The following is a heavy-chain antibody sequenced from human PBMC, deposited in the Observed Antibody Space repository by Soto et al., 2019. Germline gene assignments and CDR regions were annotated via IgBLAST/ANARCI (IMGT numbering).Heavy chain of an antibody. J-gene: IGHJ6*02. D-gene: IGHD3-9*01. CDR2: ISSSSSYI. Sequence: RKGLEWVSSISSSSSYIYYADSVRGRFTISRDNAKNSLYLQMNSLRAEDTAVYYCAFLPYFVILADDYTRDNHQVMDFWGHGTTVTVSS. CDR3: AFLPYFVILADDYTRDNHQVMDF. V-gene: IGHV3-21*01.